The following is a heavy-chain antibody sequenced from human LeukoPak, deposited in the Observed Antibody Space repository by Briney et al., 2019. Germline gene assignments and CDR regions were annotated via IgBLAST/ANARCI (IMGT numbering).Heavy chain of an antibody. Sequence: ASVKVSCKASGYTFTGYYMHWVRQAPGQGPEWMGWINPNSGGTNYAQKFQGRVTMTRDTSISTAYMELSRLRSDDTAVYYCARDLATVVTPSGYWGQGTLVTVSS. V-gene: IGHV1-2*02. CDR3: ARDLATVVTPSGY. CDR1: GYTFTGYY. J-gene: IGHJ4*02. CDR2: INPNSGGT. D-gene: IGHD4-23*01.